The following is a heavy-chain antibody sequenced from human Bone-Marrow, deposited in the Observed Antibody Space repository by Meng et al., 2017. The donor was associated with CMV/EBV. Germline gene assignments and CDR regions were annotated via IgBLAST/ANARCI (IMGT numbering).Heavy chain of an antibody. CDR1: GTTVSSNY. CDR3: ARDQLVGATSNPYYYYYGMDV. J-gene: IGHJ6*02. D-gene: IGHD1-26*01. CDR2: IFSDGTT. Sequence: GESLKISCAASGTTVSSNYMSWVRQAPGKGLEWVSVIFSDGTTYYADSVKGRFTISRDKSKNTLYLQMNSLRGEDTAVYFCARDQLVGATSNPYYYYYGMDVWGQGTRVTVSS. V-gene: IGHV3-66*01.